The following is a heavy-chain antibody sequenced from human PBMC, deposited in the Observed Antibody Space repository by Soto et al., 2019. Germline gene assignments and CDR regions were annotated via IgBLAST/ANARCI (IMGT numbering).Heavy chain of an antibody. V-gene: IGHV3-33*01. CDR3: ARDADFWSGFGSGMDV. CDR1: GCTFSNFG. CDR2: IWYDGSNK. J-gene: IGHJ6*02. Sequence: GGSLRLSCAASGCTFSNFGMHWIRQAPGKGLEWVAVIWYDGSNKYYADSVKGRFTISRDNSKNTLYLQMNSLRAEDTAVYYCARDADFWSGFGSGMDVWGQGTTLTVSS. D-gene: IGHD3-3*01.